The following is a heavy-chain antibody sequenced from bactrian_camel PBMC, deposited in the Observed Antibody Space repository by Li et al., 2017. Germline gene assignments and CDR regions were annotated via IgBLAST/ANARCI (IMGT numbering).Heavy chain of an antibody. V-gene: IGHV3S26*01. CDR3: ATQADYNEYADFGY. CDR1: GYTYSSYC. Sequence: HVQLVESGGGSVQAGGSLRLSCAASGYTYSSYCMGWFRQAPGKEREGVAAIDSDGSTSYADSVKGRFTISRDNAKNTLYLQMNSLKPEDTGVYYCATQADYNEYADFGYWGQGTQVTVS. CDR2: IDSDGST. J-gene: IGHJ6*01. D-gene: IGHD4*01.